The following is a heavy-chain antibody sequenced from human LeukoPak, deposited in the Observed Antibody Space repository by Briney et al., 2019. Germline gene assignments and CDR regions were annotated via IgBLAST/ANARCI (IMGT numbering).Heavy chain of an antibody. CDR1: GGSISGFY. V-gene: IGHV4-59*01. J-gene: IGHJ6*03. CDR3: GGGPWGRYFHMDV. CDR2: IYYSGST. Sequence: SETLSLTCTVSGGSISGFYWSWIRQPPGKGLEWIGYIYYSGSTNYNPSLKSRVTISLDTSKNQFSLKLSSVTAADTASYYYGGGPWGRYFHMDVWGKGTTVTIS. D-gene: IGHD3-9*01.